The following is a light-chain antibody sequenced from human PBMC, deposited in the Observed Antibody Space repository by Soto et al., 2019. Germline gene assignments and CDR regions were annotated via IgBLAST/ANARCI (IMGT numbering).Light chain of an antibody. CDR3: SSYGGSNNLNWL. CDR1: SSDVGGYNF. CDR2: EVS. Sequence: QSVLTQPPSASGSPGQSVTIPCTGTSSDVGGYNFVSWYQQQPGKAPKLLIYEVSKRPSGVPDRFSGSKSGYTASLTVSGLQAEDEADYYCSSYGGSNNLNWLFGGGTKLTVL. V-gene: IGLV2-8*01. J-gene: IGLJ3*02.